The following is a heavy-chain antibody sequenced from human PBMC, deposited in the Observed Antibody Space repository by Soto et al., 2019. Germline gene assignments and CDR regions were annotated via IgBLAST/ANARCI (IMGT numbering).Heavy chain of an antibody. V-gene: IGHV2-5*02. D-gene: IGHD6-6*01. CDR1: GFSLSTSGVA. CDR2: IYWDDDM. CDR3: AHRRDSGSSSRWGGFDI. Sequence: QITLKESGPTMVKPTQTLTLTCTFSGFSLSTSGVAVGWIRQPPGKALEWLAFIYWDDDMRYSPSLKSRLTITKDTSKNQVVLTMTNMDPVDTATYYCAHRRDSGSSSRWGGFDIWGQGTMVTVSS. J-gene: IGHJ3*02.